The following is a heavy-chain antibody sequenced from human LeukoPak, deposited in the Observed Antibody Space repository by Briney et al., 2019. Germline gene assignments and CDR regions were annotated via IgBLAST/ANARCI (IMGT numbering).Heavy chain of an antibody. Sequence: SETLSLTSTVSGGSISSHYWSWIRQPPGKGLEWVGYIYYSGSTNYNLSLKSRVTISVDTSKSQFSLKLSSVTAADTAVYYCARVEVAAAGIWGYYYYYYMDVWGKGTTVTVSS. J-gene: IGHJ6*03. V-gene: IGHV4-59*11. D-gene: IGHD6-13*01. CDR2: IYYSGST. CDR3: ARVEVAAAGIWGYYYYYYMDV. CDR1: GGSISSHY.